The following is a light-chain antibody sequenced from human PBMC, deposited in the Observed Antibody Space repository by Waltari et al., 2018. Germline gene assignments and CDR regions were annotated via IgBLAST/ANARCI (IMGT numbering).Light chain of an antibody. Sequence: QSALTQPASVSGSPGQSITISCTGTSSDVVGYNYVSWSQQHPGKAPKLMIYDVSNRPSGVSNRFSGSKSGNTASLTISGLQAEDEADYYCSSYTSSSTPNYGFGTGTKVTVL. CDR1: SSDVVGYNY. CDR3: SSYTSSSTPNYG. CDR2: DVS. J-gene: IGLJ1*01. V-gene: IGLV2-14*01.